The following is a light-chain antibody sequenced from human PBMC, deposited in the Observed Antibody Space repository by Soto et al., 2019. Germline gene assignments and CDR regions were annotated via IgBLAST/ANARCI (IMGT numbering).Light chain of an antibody. Sequence: EIVLAQSPATLALSPWERATLSCMASQSVSSYLAWYQQKPGQAPRLLIYDASNRATGISARFSGSGSGTDFTLTISSLAPEDSAVYYCQQRSNWPPITFGQGTRLENK. CDR3: QQRSNWPPIT. CDR2: DAS. J-gene: IGKJ5*01. CDR1: QSVSSY. V-gene: IGKV3-11*01.